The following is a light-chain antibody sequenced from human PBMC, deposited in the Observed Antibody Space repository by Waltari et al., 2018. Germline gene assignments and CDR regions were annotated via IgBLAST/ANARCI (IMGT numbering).Light chain of an antibody. Sequence: QSVLTQPPSASGTPGQRVTISCSGSYSNIGSNVVNWYQQLPGKAPNILIYRSDRRPSGVPVRFSGSKSGSPASLAIDGLHSEDEADYDCASWDDSLNGHWVFGGGTQVTVL. CDR1: YSNIGSNV. J-gene: IGLJ3*02. V-gene: IGLV1-44*01. CDR2: RSD. CDR3: ASWDDSLNGHWV.